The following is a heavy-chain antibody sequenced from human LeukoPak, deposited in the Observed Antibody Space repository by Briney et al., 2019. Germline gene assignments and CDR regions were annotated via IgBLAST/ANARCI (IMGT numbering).Heavy chain of an antibody. V-gene: IGHV1-69*05. J-gene: IGHJ4*02. Sequence: GASVKVSCKASGGTFSSYAISWVRQAPGQGLEWMGGIIPIFGTANYAQKFQGRVTITTDESTSTAYMELSSLRSEDTAVYYCVLSGYSSSSIDYWGQGALVTDSS. CDR1: GGTFSSYA. CDR3: VLSGYSSSSIDY. CDR2: IIPIFGTA. D-gene: IGHD6-13*01.